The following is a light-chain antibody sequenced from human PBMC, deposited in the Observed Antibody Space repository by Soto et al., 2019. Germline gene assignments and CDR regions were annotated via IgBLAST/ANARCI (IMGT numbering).Light chain of an antibody. Sequence: DIQMTQSPSTLSASVGDRVTITCRASQSVSNWLAWYQQKPGKAPNLLIYDASSLESGVPSRFSGSGSGTEFTLTISSLQPDDFATYYCQQYNGTFGQGTRLEI. CDR3: QQYNGT. CDR2: DAS. J-gene: IGKJ5*01. CDR1: QSVSNW. V-gene: IGKV1-5*01.